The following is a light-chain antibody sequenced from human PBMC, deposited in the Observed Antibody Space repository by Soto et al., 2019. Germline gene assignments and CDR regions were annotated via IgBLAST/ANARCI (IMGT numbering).Light chain of an antibody. CDR3: QQYDVWPRT. CDR2: AAS. CDR1: QSVSSN. J-gene: IGKJ1*01. Sequence: EIVMTQSPATLSVSPGDRATLSCWASQSVSSNLAWYQQKPGQAPRLLVYAASTRATVIPARLSGSGSGTEFTLTITSLQSADFAVYYCQQYDVWPRTFGQGTRVEIK. V-gene: IGKV3-15*01.